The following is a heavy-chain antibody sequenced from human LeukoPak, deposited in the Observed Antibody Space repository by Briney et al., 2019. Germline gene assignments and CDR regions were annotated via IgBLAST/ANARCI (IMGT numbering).Heavy chain of an antibody. D-gene: IGHD3-22*01. CDR1: GGSISSSSYY. Sequence: DPSETLSLTCTVSGGSISSSSYYWGWIRQPPGKGLEWIGYIYYSGSTNYNPSLKSRVTISVDTSKNQFSLKLSSVTAADTAVYYCAREWRGDLSGYYYFFDYWGQGTLVTVSS. J-gene: IGHJ4*02. CDR2: IYYSGST. V-gene: IGHV4-61*01. CDR3: AREWRGDLSGYYYFFDY.